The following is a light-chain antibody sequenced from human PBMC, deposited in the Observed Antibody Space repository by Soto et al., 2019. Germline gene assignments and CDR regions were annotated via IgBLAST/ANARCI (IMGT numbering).Light chain of an antibody. CDR3: VQALQPPRT. CDR2: LGS. J-gene: IGKJ1*01. Sequence: DIVMTQSPLSLPVTPGEPASISCRSSQSLLHSNGYNYLDWYLQKPGQSPQLLIYLGSNRASGVXDXXSGSGAGTDFTLKISRVEAEDVGVCYCVQALQPPRTFGQGTKVEIK. CDR1: QSLLHSNGYNY. V-gene: IGKV2-28*01.